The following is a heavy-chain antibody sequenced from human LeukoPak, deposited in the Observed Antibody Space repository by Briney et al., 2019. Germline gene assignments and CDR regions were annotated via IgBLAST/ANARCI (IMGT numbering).Heavy chain of an antibody. J-gene: IGHJ4*02. Sequence: HSETVSLTCSVSGGSISSSSYYWGWMRQPPGKGLEGIGSIYHSGRTYYNPSLKRRVTISVDPSTTQFSQRLSSVAAADTAVHYCTTTFWFGASGSPFDYWGQGTLVTASS. CDR3: TTTFWFGASGSPFDY. CDR1: GGSISSSSYY. CDR2: IYHSGRT. V-gene: IGHV4-39*07. D-gene: IGHD3-10*01.